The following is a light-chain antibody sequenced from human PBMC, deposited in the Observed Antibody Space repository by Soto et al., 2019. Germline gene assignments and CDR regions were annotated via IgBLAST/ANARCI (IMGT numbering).Light chain of an antibody. J-gene: IGLJ1*01. CDR3: SSYTSGGNYV. V-gene: IGLV2-14*01. CDR1: SSDVGGYNC. Sequence: QSALTQPASVSGSPGQSIAISCTGTSSDVGGYNCVSWYQQHPGKAPKLMIFGVTNRPSGVSNRFSGSNSGNTAPLTISGLQAEDEADYYCSSYTSGGNYVFGTGTKLTVL. CDR2: GVT.